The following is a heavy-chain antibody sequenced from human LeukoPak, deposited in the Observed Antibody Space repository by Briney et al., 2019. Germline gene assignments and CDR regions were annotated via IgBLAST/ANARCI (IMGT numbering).Heavy chain of an antibody. CDR3: ARDSRSGWGNWFDP. Sequence: PSETLSLTCTVSGGSISYYYWNWIRQPAGKGLEWIGRIYTSGRTYYNPSLKSRVSMSVDTSKNQFSVKLSSVTAADTAVYYCARDSRSGWGNWFDPWGQGTLVTVSS. V-gene: IGHV4-4*07. CDR1: GGSISYYY. D-gene: IGHD6-19*01. CDR2: IYTSGRT. J-gene: IGHJ5*02.